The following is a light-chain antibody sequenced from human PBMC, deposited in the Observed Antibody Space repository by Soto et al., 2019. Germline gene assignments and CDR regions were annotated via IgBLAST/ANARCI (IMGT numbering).Light chain of an antibody. J-gene: IGKJ3*01. CDR3: QQANSFPLT. Sequence: DIQMTQSPSSVSASVGDRVTITCRASQGISSWLAWYQRKPGKAPKLLIYAASSLQSGVPSRFSGSGSGTAFTLTISSLQPEDFATYYCQQANSFPLTFGPGTKVDI. V-gene: IGKV1-12*01. CDR2: AAS. CDR1: QGISSW.